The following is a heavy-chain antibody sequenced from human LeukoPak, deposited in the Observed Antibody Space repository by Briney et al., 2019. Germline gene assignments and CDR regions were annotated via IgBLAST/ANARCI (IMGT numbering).Heavy chain of an antibody. D-gene: IGHD3-22*01. V-gene: IGHV3-23*01. CDR3: AKRGVVIRVILVGFHKEAYYFDS. J-gene: IGHJ4*02. CDR2: ISGSGGST. CDR1: GITLSNYG. Sequence: GGSLRLSCVVSGITLSNYGMSWVRQAPGKGLEWVAGISGSGGSTNYAGCVKGRFTISRDNRKNTLYLQMNSLRVEDTAVYFCAKRGVVIRVILVGFHKEAYYFDSWGQGALVTVSS.